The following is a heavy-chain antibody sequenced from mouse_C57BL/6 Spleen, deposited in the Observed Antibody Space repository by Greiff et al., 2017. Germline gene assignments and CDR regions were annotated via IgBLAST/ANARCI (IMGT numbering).Heavy chain of an antibody. J-gene: IGHJ3*01. CDR3: ARQEDGNPFAY. CDR1: GFTFSDYY. CDR2: ISNGGGST. Sequence: EVQLVESGGGLVQPGGSLKLSCAASGFTFSDYYMYWVRQTPEKRLEWVAYISNGGGSTYYPDTVKGRFTISRDNAKNTLYLQMSRLKSEDTAMYYCARQEDGNPFAYWGQGTLVTVSA. V-gene: IGHV5-12*01. D-gene: IGHD2-1*01.